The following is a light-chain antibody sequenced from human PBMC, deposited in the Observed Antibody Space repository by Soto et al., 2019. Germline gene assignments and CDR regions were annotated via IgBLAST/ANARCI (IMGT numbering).Light chain of an antibody. CDR1: QSVSSN. CDR2: GAS. CDR3: QQYGNSPLT. Sequence: VMTQSPATLSVSPGEGATLFCRASQSVSSNLVWYQHRPGQAPRLLIYGASSRATGTPDRFSGSGSGTDFTLTISRLEPEDFGVFFCQQYGNSPLTFGQGTKVDIK. V-gene: IGKV3-20*01. J-gene: IGKJ1*01.